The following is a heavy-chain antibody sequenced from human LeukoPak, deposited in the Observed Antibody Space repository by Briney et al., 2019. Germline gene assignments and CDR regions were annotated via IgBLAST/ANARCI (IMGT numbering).Heavy chain of an antibody. D-gene: IGHD6-19*01. V-gene: IGHV5-51*01. CDR2: IYPGDSDT. CDR1: GYSFTSYW. Sequence: GESLKISCKGSGYSFTSYWIGWVRQMPGKGLEWMGIIYPGDSDTRYSPSFQGQVTISADKSISTAYLQWSSLKASDTAMYYCATHSRIAVAGTFFLGMDVWGQGTTVTVSS. CDR3: ATHSRIAVAGTFFLGMDV. J-gene: IGHJ6*02.